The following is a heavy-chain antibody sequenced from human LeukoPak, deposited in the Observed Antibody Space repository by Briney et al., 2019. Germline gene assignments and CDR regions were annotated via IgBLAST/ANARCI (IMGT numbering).Heavy chain of an antibody. J-gene: IGHJ3*02. CDR3: ARDKGLPQAFDI. CDR2: ISYSETT. V-gene: IGHV4-59*01. Sequence: SETLSLTCTVSGGSISSFYWSWIRQPPGKGLEYIGYISYSETTSYNPSLKSRVTISVDTSKNQFSLKLTSATAADTAVYYCARDKGLPQAFDIWGQGTMVTVSS. CDR1: GGSISSFY. D-gene: IGHD5/OR15-5a*01.